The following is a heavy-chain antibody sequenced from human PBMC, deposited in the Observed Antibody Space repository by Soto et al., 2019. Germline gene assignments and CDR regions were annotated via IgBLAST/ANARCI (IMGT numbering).Heavy chain of an antibody. V-gene: IGHV3-21*01. CDR3: ARSLVGASHDS. D-gene: IGHD1-26*01. CDR1: GFTFSTYS. Sequence: EVQLVESGGGLVKPGGSLRLSCAASGFTFSTYSMHWVRQAPGKGLAWVLFIDATSVYTFYAASVQCLFTVSRANAQYSLYLQMNSLRSEDTAVYYCARSLVGASHDSWGQGTLVTVSS. J-gene: IGHJ4*02. CDR2: IDATSVYT.